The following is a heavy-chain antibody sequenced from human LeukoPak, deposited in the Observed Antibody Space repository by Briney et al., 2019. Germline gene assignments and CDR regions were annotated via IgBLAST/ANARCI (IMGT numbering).Heavy chain of an antibody. CDR1: GFTVSSIH. J-gene: IGHJ5*02. Sequence: GGSLRLSCAASGFTVSSIHMVWVRQAPGKGLEWVSHLRYTGETFYADSVKGRSTISRDNVRNSLYLQMNSLRAEDTAMYYCARDAGNSGYGCDLWGQGTLVTVSS. CDR3: ARDAGNSGYGCDL. V-gene: IGHV3-48*01. D-gene: IGHD5-12*01. CDR2: LRYTGET.